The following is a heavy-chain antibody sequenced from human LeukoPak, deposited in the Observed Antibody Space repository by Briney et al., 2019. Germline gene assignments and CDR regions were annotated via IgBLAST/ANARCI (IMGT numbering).Heavy chain of an antibody. CDR3: AKDIEGGIAAAGQDY. J-gene: IGHJ4*02. V-gene: IGHV3-9*01. CDR1: GFTFDDYA. CDR2: ISWNSGSI. Sequence: GGSLRLSCAASGFTFDDYAMHWVRQAPGKGLEWVSGISWNSGSIGYADSVKGRFTISRDNAKNSLYLQMNSLRAEDTALYYCAKDIEGGIAAAGQDYWGQGTLVTVSS. D-gene: IGHD6-13*01.